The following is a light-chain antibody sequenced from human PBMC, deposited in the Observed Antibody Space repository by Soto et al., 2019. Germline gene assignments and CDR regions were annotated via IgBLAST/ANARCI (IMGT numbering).Light chain of an antibody. V-gene: IGKV4-1*01. CDR1: QSVLYSSTNKNH. CDR3: QQYYRTSWT. Sequence: DIVMTQSPDSLAVSLGERATINCKSSQSVLYSSTNKNHLAWYQQKSGQPPKLLIYWASTRESGVPDRFSGGGSGTDFTRTISSLQAEDVAVYYCQQYYRTSWTFGQGTKVEIK. J-gene: IGKJ1*01. CDR2: WAS.